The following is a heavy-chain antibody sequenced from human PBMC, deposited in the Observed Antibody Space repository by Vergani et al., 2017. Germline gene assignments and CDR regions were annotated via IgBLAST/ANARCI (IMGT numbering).Heavy chain of an antibody. D-gene: IGHD5-18*01. V-gene: IGHV3-23*01. J-gene: IGHJ5*02. CDR3: GREDNSVMVFWFDP. CDR2: ISGSGGST. Sequence: EVQLLESGGGLVQPGGSLRLSCAASGFTFSSYAMSWVRQAPGKGLEWVSAISGSGGSTHYADSVKGRFTISRDNAKNTVYLQMNSLRVEDTAVYYCGREDNSVMVFWFDPWGQGARVTVSS. CDR1: GFTFSSYA.